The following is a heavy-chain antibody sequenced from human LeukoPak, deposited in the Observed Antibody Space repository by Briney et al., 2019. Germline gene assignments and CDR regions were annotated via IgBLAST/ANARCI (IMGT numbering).Heavy chain of an antibody. CDR1: GFTFSRYA. V-gene: IGHV3-30*04. J-gene: IGHJ4*02. Sequence: PGGSLRLSCVASGFTFSRYAIHWVRQAPGKGLDWVALISSDGSNKYYADSVKGRFTISRDNSKNTLYLQVNSLRVEDTAVYYCATTETWIHLRLNYWGQGTLVTVSS. CDR3: ATTETWIHLRLNY. CDR2: ISSDGSNK. D-gene: IGHD5-18*01.